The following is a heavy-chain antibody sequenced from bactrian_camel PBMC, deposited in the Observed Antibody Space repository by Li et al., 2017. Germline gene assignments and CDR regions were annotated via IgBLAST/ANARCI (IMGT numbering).Heavy chain of an antibody. V-gene: IGHV3S54*01. CDR3: AVYRYGAGYKN. Sequence: QLVESGGGSVQAGGSLRLSCTASRWVYCMGWFRQVPGKERETVAHINTGGIIANYAGSVKGRFTISQDNAKNVLYLQMNSLKPGDTAMYYCAVYRYGAGYKNWGQGTQVTVS. D-gene: IGHD5*01. J-gene: IGHJ4*01. CDR2: INTGGIIA. CDR1: RWVYC.